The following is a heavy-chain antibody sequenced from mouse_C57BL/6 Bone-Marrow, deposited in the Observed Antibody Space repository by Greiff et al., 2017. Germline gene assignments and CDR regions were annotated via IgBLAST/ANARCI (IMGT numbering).Heavy chain of an antibody. CDR1: GYTFTGYW. V-gene: IGHV1-9*01. CDR3: ARKRNISYYDYDGLFAY. CDR2: ILPGSGST. J-gene: IGHJ3*01. Sequence: QVQLKESGAELMKPGASVKLSCKATGYTFTGYWIEWVKQRPGHGLEWIGEILPGSGSTNYNEKFKGKATFTADTSSNTAYMQLSSLTTEDSAIYYCARKRNISYYDYDGLFAYWGQGTLVTVSA. D-gene: IGHD2-4*01.